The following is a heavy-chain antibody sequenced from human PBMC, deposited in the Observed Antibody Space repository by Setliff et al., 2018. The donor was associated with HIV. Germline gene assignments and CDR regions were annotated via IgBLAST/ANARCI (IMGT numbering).Heavy chain of an antibody. V-gene: IGHV1-18*01. J-gene: IGHJ6*03. CDR3: ARGRGNVLRYFDWPTYYYYYYMDV. Sequence: GASVKVSCKASGYTFTSYGISWVRQAPGQGLEWMGWISAYNGNTNYAQKLQGRVTMTTDTSTSTAYMELRSLRSDDTAVYYCARGRGNVLRYFDWPTYYYYYYMDVWGKGTTVTVSS. D-gene: IGHD3-9*01. CDR1: GYTFTSYG. CDR2: ISAYNGNT.